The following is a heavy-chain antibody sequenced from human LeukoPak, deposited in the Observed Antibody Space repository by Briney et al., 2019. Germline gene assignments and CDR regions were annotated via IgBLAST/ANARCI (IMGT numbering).Heavy chain of an antibody. CDR2: ISSSGSTI. D-gene: IGHD3-10*01. CDR1: GFTFSSYS. Sequence: GGSLRLSCAASGFTFSSYSMNWVRQAPGKGLEWVSYISSSGSTIYYADSVKGRFTISRDNAKNSLYLQMNSLRAEDTAVYYCARVGTIRGAPLGAFDIWGQGTMVTVSS. J-gene: IGHJ3*02. CDR3: ARVGTIRGAPLGAFDI. V-gene: IGHV3-48*04.